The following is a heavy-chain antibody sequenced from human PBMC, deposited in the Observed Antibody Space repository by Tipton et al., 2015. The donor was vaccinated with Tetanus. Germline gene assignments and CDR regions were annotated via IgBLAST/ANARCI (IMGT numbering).Heavy chain of an antibody. CDR3: ARVDQPGIAVAGTFGWGY. D-gene: IGHD6-19*01. J-gene: IGHJ4*02. Sequence: SLRLSCAASGFTFSSYWMSWVRQAPGKGLEWVANIKQDGSEKYYVDSVKGRFTISRDNAKNSLYLQMNSLRAEDTAVYYCARVDQPGIAVAGTFGWGYWGQGTLVTVSS. CDR2: IKQDGSEK. CDR1: GFTFSSYW. V-gene: IGHV3-7*01.